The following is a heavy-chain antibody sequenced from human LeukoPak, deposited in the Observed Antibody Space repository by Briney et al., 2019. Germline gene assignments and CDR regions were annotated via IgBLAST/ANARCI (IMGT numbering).Heavy chain of an antibody. V-gene: IGHV1-2*02. CDR1: GYTFTGYY. CDR2: INPNSGGT. D-gene: IGHD3-16*02. CDR3: AREYLYDYVWGSYRYNFRYYFDY. J-gene: IGHJ4*02. Sequence: ASVKVSCKSSGYTFTGYYMHWVRQAPGQGLEWMGWINPNSGGTNYAQKFQGRVTMTRDTSISTAYMELSRLRSDDTAVYYCAREYLYDYVWGSYRYNFRYYFDYWGQGTLVTVSS.